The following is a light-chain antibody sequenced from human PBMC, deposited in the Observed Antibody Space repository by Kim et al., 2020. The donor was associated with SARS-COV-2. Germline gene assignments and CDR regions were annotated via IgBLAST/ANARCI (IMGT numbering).Light chain of an antibody. CDR1: SSDVGRYDY. V-gene: IGLV2-14*03. CDR2: DVS. Sequence: QSITISWTGTSSDVGRYDYVSWYQQHPGKAPKLMIYDVSNRPSGVPNRFSASKSGNTASLTISGLQAEDEADYYCSSYTSSSTLYVFGSGTKVTVL. J-gene: IGLJ1*01. CDR3: SSYTSSSTLYV.